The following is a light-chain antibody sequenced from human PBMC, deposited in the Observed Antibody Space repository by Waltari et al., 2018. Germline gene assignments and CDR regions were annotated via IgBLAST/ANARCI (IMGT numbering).Light chain of an antibody. CDR2: DVS. CDR3: GSYTRSTTLA. J-gene: IGLJ1*01. V-gene: IGLV2-14*03. CDR1: SSDVGGYDY. Sequence: QSALTQPASVSGSPGQSITISCTGTSSDVGGYDYVSWYQQHPGKSPKLILYDVSNRPLAVSHRFSGSKSGNTASLTISGLQADDEAEYYCGSYTRSTTLAFGTGTKVTVL.